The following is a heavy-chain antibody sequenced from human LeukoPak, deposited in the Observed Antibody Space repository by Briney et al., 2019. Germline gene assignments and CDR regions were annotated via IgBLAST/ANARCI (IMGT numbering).Heavy chain of an antibody. J-gene: IGHJ3*02. CDR2: ISSSGSTI. CDR3: AREPRQLSDVLNI. D-gene: IGHD6-6*01. Sequence: GGSLRLSCEASGFTFSVYEMTWLRQAPGKGLEWVSYISSSGSTIYYTDSVKGRFTISRDNAKNSLFFQMNSLRAEDTAVDYCAREPRQLSDVLNIGAQGTMATVSS. V-gene: IGHV3-48*03. CDR1: GFTFSVYE.